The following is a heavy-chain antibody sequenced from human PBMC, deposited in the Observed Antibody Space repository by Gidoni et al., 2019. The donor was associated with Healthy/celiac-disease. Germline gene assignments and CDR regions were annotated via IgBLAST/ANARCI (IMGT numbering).Heavy chain of an antibody. CDR3: ARGWEPWSGPSAFDI. CDR2: MNPNSGNK. D-gene: IGHD3-3*01. V-gene: IGHV1-8*01. CDR1: GYTFTSYD. Sequence: QVQLVQSGAEVKKPGASVKVSCKASGYTFTSYDINWVRQATGQGLEWMGWMNPNSGNKGDAKKFQGRVTMTRNTSISTAYMELSSLRSEDTAVYYCARGWEPWSGPSAFDIWGQGTMVTVSS. J-gene: IGHJ3*02.